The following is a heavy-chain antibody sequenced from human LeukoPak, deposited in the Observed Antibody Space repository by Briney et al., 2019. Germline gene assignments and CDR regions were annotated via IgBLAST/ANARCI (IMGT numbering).Heavy chain of an antibody. D-gene: IGHD4-17*01. CDR3: VTLTTWFDP. CDR1: RFTFSNNW. J-gene: IGHJ5*02. CDR2: RKEDGGEK. V-gene: IGHV3-7*01. Sequence: GGSLRLSCAVSRFTFSNNWMSWVSQAPGRGREWGANRKEDGGEKYYLDSVKGRFTISRDNAKKSLSLQMNSLRVEDTAVYYCVTLTTWFDPWGQGTLVTVSS.